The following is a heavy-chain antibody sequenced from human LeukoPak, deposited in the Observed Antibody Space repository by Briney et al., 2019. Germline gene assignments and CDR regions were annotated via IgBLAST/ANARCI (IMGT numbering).Heavy chain of an antibody. CDR1: GFTFSSYW. D-gene: IGHD3-16*01. CDR3: ATRGKFQAFDI. Sequence: GGSLRLSCAASGFTFSSYWMHWVRQAPGKGLVWVSRINSDGSSTSYADSVKGRFTISRDNAKNTLYLQMNSLRAEDTAVYYCATRGKFQAFDIWGQGTMVTVSS. V-gene: IGHV3-74*01. J-gene: IGHJ3*02. CDR2: INSDGSST.